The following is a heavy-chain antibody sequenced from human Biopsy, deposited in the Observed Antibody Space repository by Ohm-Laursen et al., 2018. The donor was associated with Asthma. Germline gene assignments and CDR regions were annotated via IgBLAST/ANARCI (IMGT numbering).Heavy chain of an antibody. CDR2: INAGNGNT. CDR3: ARTYYDFLTGQVIDAFAI. D-gene: IGHD3-9*01. Sequence: ASVKVSCKPSGYTFIHFAIHWVRQAPGQRLEWMGWINAGNGNTKYSQKFQGRVTITRDTSASTAYMELSSLRSEDTAVYYCARTYYDFLTGQVIDAFAIWGQGTMVTVSS. CDR1: GYTFIHFA. J-gene: IGHJ3*02. V-gene: IGHV1-3*01.